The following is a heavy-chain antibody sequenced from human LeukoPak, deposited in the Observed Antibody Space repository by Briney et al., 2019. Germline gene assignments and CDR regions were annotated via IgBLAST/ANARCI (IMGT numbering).Heavy chain of an antibody. V-gene: IGHV1-8*03. J-gene: IGHJ4*02. CDR3: ARVAGSIDY. CDR2: MNPNSGYT. D-gene: IGHD6-19*01. Sequence: ASVNVSFKASVYTFTTDDINWVRQATGQGVEWMGWMNPNSGYTGYAQKFQGRVTITRDTSISTAYMELSSLRSEDTAVYYCARVAGSIDYWGQGTLVTVSS. CDR1: VYTFTTDD.